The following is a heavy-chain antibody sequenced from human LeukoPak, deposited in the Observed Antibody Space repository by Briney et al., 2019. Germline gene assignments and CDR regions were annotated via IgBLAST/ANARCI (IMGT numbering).Heavy chain of an antibody. CDR1: GGSFSGYY. J-gene: IGHJ4*02. V-gene: IGHV4-34*01. CDR2: INHSGST. Sequence: SETLSLTCAVYGGSFSGYYWSWIRRPPGKGLEWIGEINHSGSTNYNPSLKSRVTISVDTSKNQFSLKLSSVTAADTAVYHCARHRNYYDSSGYYYSLDYWGQGTLVTVSS. CDR3: ARHRNYYDSSGYYYSLDY. D-gene: IGHD3-22*01.